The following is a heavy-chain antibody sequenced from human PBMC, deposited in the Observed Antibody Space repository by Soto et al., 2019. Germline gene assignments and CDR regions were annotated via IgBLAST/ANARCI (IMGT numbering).Heavy chain of an antibody. J-gene: IGHJ4*02. V-gene: IGHV4-59*08. D-gene: IGHD6-19*01. CDR3: ARRTIGYSSGWYWFDY. CDR2: IYYSGST. CDR1: GGSISSFY. Sequence: SETLSLTCTVSGGSISSFYWSWIRQPPGKGLEWIGYIYYSGSTNYNPSLKSRVTISVDTSKNQFSLKLSSVTAADTAVYYCARRTIGYSSGWYWFDYWGQGTLVTV.